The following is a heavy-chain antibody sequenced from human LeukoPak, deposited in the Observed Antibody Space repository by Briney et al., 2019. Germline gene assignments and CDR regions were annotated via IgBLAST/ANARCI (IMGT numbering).Heavy chain of an antibody. J-gene: IGHJ3*02. CDR2: INPDSGGT. CDR3: ARDPDYLDAFDI. CDR1: GYTFTDYF. Sequence: ASVKVSCKTSGYTFTDYFIRWVRQAPGQGLEWMGWINPDSGGTNYAQVFQGRVTMTRDTFISTAYMELSRLRSDDTAVYYCARDPDYLDAFDIWGQGTMVTVSS. D-gene: IGHD4/OR15-4a*01. V-gene: IGHV1-2*02.